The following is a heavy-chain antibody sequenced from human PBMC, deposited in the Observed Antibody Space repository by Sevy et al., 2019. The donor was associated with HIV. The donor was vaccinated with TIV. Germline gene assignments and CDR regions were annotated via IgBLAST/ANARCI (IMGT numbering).Heavy chain of an antibody. J-gene: IGHJ5*02. V-gene: IGHV3-23*01. Sequence: GGSLRLSCAASGFTFSSYAMSWVRQAPGKGLEWVSAISGSGGSTNYADSVKGRFTISRGNSKHTLYLPMNNLRAEDTAVYYCVEGASGWYGRGWFDPWGQGTLVTVSS. CDR3: VEGASGWYGRGWFDP. CDR1: GFTFSSYA. CDR2: ISGSGGST. D-gene: IGHD6-19*01.